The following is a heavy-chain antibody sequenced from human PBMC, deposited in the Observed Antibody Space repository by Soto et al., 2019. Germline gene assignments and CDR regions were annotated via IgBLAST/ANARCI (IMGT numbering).Heavy chain of an antibody. CDR1: GFTFSQYA. CDR3: AREASVAALNWFDH. D-gene: IGHD6-6*01. CDR2: ILYDGTIE. V-gene: IGHV3-30-3*01. J-gene: IGHJ5*02. Sequence: XGSLKLSCAAAGFTFSQYALNWVRQAPGKGLEWVAVILYDGTIEHYADSVKGRFTVSRDNSKNTVYLQMDSLTPEDTGVYYCAREASVAALNWFDHWGQGTLVTVSS.